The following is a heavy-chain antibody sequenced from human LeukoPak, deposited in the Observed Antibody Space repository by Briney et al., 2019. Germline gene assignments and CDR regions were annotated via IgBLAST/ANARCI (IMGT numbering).Heavy chain of an antibody. D-gene: IGHD3-22*01. CDR1: RFTVSSNY. CDR3: ARDHYYYDSSGYYYYFDY. Sequence: GGSLRLSCAASRFTVSSNYMSWVRQAPGKGLEWVSVIYSGGSTYYADSVKGRFTISRDNSKNTLYLQMNSLRAEDTAVYYCARDHYYYDSSGYYYYFDYWGQGTLVTVSS. CDR2: IYSGGST. J-gene: IGHJ4*02. V-gene: IGHV3-66*01.